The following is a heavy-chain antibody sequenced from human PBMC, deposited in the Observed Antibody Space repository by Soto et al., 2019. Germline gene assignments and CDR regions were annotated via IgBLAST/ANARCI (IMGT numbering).Heavy chain of an antibody. J-gene: IGHJ4*02. CDR3: ATSYSSGWYYFDY. Sequence: EVQLVESGGGLVQPGGSLRLSCAASGFTVSSNYMSWVRQAPGKGLEWVSVIYSGGSTYYADSVKGRFTISRHNSKNTLYLQMNSLRAEDTAVYYCATSYSSGWYYFDYWGQGTLVTVSS. CDR2: IYSGGST. D-gene: IGHD6-19*01. V-gene: IGHV3-53*04. CDR1: GFTVSSNY.